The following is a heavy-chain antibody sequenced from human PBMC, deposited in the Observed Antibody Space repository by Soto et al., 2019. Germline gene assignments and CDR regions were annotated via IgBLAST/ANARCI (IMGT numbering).Heavy chain of an antibody. CDR2: INPNSGGT. D-gene: IGHD3-10*01. J-gene: IGHJ4*02. Sequence: SVKVSCKASGYTFTGYYMHWVRQAPGQGLEWMGWINPNSGGTNYAQKFQGWVTMTRDTSISTAYMELSRLRSDDTAVYYCARDYYGSGSYPLYFDYWGQGTLVTVSS. CDR1: GYTFTGYY. CDR3: ARDYYGSGSYPLYFDY. V-gene: IGHV1-2*04.